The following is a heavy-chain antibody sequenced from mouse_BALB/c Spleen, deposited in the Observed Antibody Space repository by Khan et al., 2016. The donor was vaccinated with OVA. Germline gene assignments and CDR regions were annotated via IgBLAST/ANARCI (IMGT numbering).Heavy chain of an antibody. CDR1: GYSITSGYA. J-gene: IGHJ2*01. D-gene: IGHD1-1*01. CDR2: ISYSGVT. CDR3: ARVSYYGYYIDY. V-gene: IGHV3-2*02. Sequence: VQLKQSGPGLVKPSQSLSLTCTVTGYSITSGYAWNWLRQFPGNKLEWMGYISYSGVTSYTPSLKSRISITRDTSKNQFFLQLNSVTTEDTATYYCARVSYYGYYIDYWGQGTTLTVSS.